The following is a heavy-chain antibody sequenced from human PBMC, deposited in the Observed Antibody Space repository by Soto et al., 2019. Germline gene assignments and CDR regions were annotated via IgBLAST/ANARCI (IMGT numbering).Heavy chain of an antibody. CDR2: IYYSGST. Sequence: PSETLSLTCTVSGGSISSYYWSWIRQPPGKGLEWIGYIYYSGSTNYNPSLKSRVTISVDTSKNQFSLKLSSVTAADTAVYYCASQYVVDTAMVTWSSGYSYGMDVWGPATTVTVSS. CDR3: ASQYVVDTAMVTWSSGYSYGMDV. D-gene: IGHD5-18*01. J-gene: IGHJ6*02. CDR1: GGSISSYY. V-gene: IGHV4-59*01.